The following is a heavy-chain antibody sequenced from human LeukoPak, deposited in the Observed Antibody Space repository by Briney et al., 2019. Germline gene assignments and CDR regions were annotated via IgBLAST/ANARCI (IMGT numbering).Heavy chain of an antibody. CDR2: IKSKTDGGTT. Sequence: GGSLRLSCKASGFTFTNAWMNWVRQAPGKGLEWVGRIKSKTDGGTTDYAAPVKGRFTISRDDSKNTLYLQMNSLKTEDTAVYYCTTEFPYYDFWSGYSGTYYFDYWGQGTLVTVSS. CDR3: TTEFPYYDFWSGYSGTYYFDY. V-gene: IGHV3-15*07. J-gene: IGHJ4*02. CDR1: GFTFTNAW. D-gene: IGHD3-3*01.